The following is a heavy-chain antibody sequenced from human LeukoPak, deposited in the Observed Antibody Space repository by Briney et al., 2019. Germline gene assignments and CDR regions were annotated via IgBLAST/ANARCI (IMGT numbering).Heavy chain of an antibody. CDR1: AFTFSRYW. CDR3: ARGRYTSSWYISRDY. V-gene: IGHV3-7*01. J-gene: IGHJ4*02. Sequence: PGGSLRLSCAASAFTFSRYWMTWVRQAPGKGLEWVANIKEDGSEKYYVDSVKGRFSISRDNTKNSLYLQMNSLRAEDTAVYYCARGRYTSSWYISRDYWGQGTLVTVSS. D-gene: IGHD6-13*01. CDR2: IKEDGSEK.